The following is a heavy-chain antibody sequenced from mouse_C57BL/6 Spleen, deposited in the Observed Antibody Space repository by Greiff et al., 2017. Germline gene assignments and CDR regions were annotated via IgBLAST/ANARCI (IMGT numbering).Heavy chain of an antibody. CDR3: TQTAQATYYAMDY. Sequence: VQLQQSGTVLARPGASVKMSCKTSGYTFTSYWMHWVKQRPGQGLEWIGAIYPGNSDTSYNQKFKGKAKLTAVTSASTAYMELSSLTNEDSAVYYCTQTAQATYYAMDYWGQGTSVTVSS. CDR1: GYTFTSYW. V-gene: IGHV1-5*01. D-gene: IGHD3-2*02. CDR2: IYPGNSDT. J-gene: IGHJ4*01.